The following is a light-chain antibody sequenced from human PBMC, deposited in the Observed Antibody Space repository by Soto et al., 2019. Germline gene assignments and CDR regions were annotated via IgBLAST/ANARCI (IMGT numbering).Light chain of an antibody. CDR3: QQYDSSFT. CDR2: GAS. J-gene: IGKJ4*01. CDR1: QHGTTTY. Sequence: IVLTQSPATLSLSPGERATLSCTASQHGTTTYIAWYQQKFGQAPRLLIYGASTRATGTPDRFTGGGFGTDFTLTISIVEPEDFAVYYCQQYDSSFTFGGGTKVEMK. V-gene: IGKV3-20*01.